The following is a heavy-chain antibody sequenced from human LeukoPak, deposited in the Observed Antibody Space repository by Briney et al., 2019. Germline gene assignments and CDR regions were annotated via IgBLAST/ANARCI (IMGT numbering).Heavy chain of an antibody. CDR3: ARNSNRYYYYYMDV. CDR1: RFTFSNYD. D-gene: IGHD4-11*01. V-gene: IGHV3-30*02. Sequence: GRSLRLSCAASRFTFSNYDMHWVRQAPGKGLEWVAFIRYDGSNEYYTDSVKGRFTISRDNSKNTLYLQMNSLRAEDTAVYYCARNSNRYYYYYMDVWGKGTTVTISS. J-gene: IGHJ6*03. CDR2: IRYDGSNE.